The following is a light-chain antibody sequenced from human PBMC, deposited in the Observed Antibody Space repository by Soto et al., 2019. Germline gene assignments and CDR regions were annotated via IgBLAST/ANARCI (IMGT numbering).Light chain of an antibody. V-gene: IGKV1-5*03. Sequence: DIQMTQSPSTLSASVGDRVTITCRASQSISSWLAWYQQKPGKAPKLLIYKASTLETGVPSRFSGSGSGTEFTRAVSRLQTDDSATYYCQQYNDNWTFGQGTKVEIK. CDR3: QQYNDNWT. CDR2: KAS. CDR1: QSISSW. J-gene: IGKJ1*01.